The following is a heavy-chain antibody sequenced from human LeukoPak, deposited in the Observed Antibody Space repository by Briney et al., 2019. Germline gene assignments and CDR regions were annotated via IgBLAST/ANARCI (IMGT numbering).Heavy chain of an antibody. CDR1: GGTFSSYA. J-gene: IGHJ4*02. CDR3: ARELRLVGATYYFDY. Sequence: ASVKVSCKASGGTFSSYAISWVRQAPGQGLEWMGGIIPIFGTANYAQKFQGRVTITADESTSTAYMELSSLRSEDTAVYYCARELRLVGATYYFDYWGQGTLVTVSS. CDR2: IIPIFGTA. V-gene: IGHV1-69*01. D-gene: IGHD1-26*01.